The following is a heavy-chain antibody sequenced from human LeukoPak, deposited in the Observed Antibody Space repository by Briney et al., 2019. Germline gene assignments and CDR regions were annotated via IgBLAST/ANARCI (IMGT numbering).Heavy chain of an antibody. V-gene: IGHV4-59*01. D-gene: IGHD6-19*01. Sequence: SETLSLTCTVSGGSISSYYWSWIRQPPGRGLQWIGDIYYSGSTNYNPSLRSRVTISVDTSKNQFSLRLTSVTAADTAVYYCAREGMAVGFARFPIFNYWGQGTLVTVSS. CDR3: AREGMAVGFARFPIFNY. J-gene: IGHJ4*02. CDR2: IYYSGST. CDR1: GGSISSYY.